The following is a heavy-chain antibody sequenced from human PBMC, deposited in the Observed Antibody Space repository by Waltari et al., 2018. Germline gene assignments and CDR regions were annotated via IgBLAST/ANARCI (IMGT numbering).Heavy chain of an antibody. CDR3: ARDRVGATPDY. J-gene: IGHJ4*02. CDR1: GGSISSGSYY. V-gene: IGHV4-61*09. CDR2: IYTSGST. D-gene: IGHD1-26*01. Sequence: QVQLQESGPGLVKPSQTLSLTCTVSGGSISSGSYYWSWIRQPAGKGLEWIGYIYTSGSTNYNPSLKSRVTISVDTSKNQFSLKLSSVTAADTAVYYCARDRVGATPDYWGQGTLVTVSS.